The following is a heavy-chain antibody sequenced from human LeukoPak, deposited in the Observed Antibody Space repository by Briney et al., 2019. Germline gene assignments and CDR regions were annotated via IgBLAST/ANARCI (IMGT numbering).Heavy chain of an antibody. CDR3: ATPYGATPGALDI. J-gene: IGHJ3*02. D-gene: IGHD4-17*01. CDR1: GGSFSGYY. V-gene: IGHV4-34*01. CDR2: INHSGST. Sequence: SETLSLTCAVYGGSFSGYYWSWIRQPPGKGLEWIGEINHSGSTNYNPSLKSRVTISVDTSKNQFSLKLSSVTAADTAVYYCATPYGATPGALDIWGQGTMVTVSS.